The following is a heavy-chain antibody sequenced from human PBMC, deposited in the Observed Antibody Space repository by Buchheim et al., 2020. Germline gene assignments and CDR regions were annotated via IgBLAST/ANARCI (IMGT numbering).Heavy chain of an antibody. CDR1: GFSFSRTW. CDR3: TTDDSQRWTPTPFDPFDY. D-gene: IGHD4-23*01. J-gene: IGHJ4*02. V-gene: IGHV3-15*01. CDR2: IKSNGDGGTT. Sequence: EVELVESGGGLIKPGGSLTLSCAASGFSFSRTWMSWVRQAPGKGLEWVGRIKSNGDGGTTDYAASVRGRFTMSRDDSNSRVYLQMSSLKAEDTAVYYCTTDDSQRWTPTPFDPFDYWGQGTL.